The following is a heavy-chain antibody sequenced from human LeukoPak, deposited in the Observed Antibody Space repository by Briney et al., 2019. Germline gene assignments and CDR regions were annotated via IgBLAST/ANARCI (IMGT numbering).Heavy chain of an antibody. D-gene: IGHD3-10*01. Sequence: SETLSLTCTVSGGSISSYYWSWIRQPPGKGLEWIGYIYYSGSTNYNPSLKSRVTISVDTSKNQFSLKLSSVTAADTAVYYCARESMVLLWFGEKVNWFDPWGQGTLVTVSS. CDR1: GGSISSYY. CDR3: ARESMVLLWFGEKVNWFDP. V-gene: IGHV4-59*01. J-gene: IGHJ5*02. CDR2: IYYSGST.